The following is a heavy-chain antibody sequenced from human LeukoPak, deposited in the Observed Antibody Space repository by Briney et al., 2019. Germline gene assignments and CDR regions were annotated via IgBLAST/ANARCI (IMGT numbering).Heavy chain of an antibody. CDR1: GFTFDDYA. CDR3: AKWSDSSGYSANYFDY. D-gene: IGHD3-22*01. CDR2: ISWNSGSI. V-gene: IGHV3-9*01. Sequence: GGSLRLSCAASGFTFDDYAMHWVRQAPGKGLEWVSGISWNSGSIGYADSVKGRFTISRDNAKNSLYLQMNSLRAEDTALYYCAKWSDSSGYSANYFDYWGQGTLVTVSS. J-gene: IGHJ4*02.